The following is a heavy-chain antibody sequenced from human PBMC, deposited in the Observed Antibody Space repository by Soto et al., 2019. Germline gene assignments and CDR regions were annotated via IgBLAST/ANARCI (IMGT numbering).Heavy chain of an antibody. CDR2: ISSNGGST. J-gene: IGHJ3*02. Sequence: PGGSLRLSCAASGFTFSSYAMHWVRQATGKGLEYVSAISSNGGSTYYANSVKGRFTISRDNSKNTLYLQMGSLRAEDMAVYYCARVSDYVGSGSYYGAAFDIWGQGTMVTVSS. CDR3: ARVSDYVGSGSYYGAAFDI. V-gene: IGHV3-64*01. CDR1: GFTFSSYA. D-gene: IGHD3-10*01.